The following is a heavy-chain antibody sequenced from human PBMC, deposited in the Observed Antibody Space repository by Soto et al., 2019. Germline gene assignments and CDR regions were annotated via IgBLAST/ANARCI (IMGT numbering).Heavy chain of an antibody. Sequence: QVQLVQSGAEVKKPGSSVKVSCKASGVTFSSYTIHWVRQAPGQGLEWMGRIIPILRIAHSAQKFQGRVTITADKSTSTVFMEVSSLTSEDTALYYCARGPNKLATDRDPLGQGTLVIVSS. D-gene: IGHD5-12*01. CDR1: GVTFSSYT. CDR2: IIPILRIA. CDR3: ARGPNKLATDRDP. V-gene: IGHV1-69*02. J-gene: IGHJ5*02.